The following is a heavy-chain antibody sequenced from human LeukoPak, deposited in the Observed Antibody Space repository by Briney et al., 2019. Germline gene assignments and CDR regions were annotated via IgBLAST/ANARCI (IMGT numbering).Heavy chain of an antibody. CDR3: ARGGDSENLDY. J-gene: IGHJ4*02. CDR1: GYTFTSYA. CDR2: INSNTGNP. Sequence: GASVKVSCKASGYTFTSYAMNWVRQAPGQGLEWMGWINSNTGNPMYAQGFTGRFVFSLDTSVSTAYLQISSLKAEDTAVYYCARGGDSENLDYWGQGTLVTVSS. V-gene: IGHV7-4-1*02. D-gene: IGHD2-21*02.